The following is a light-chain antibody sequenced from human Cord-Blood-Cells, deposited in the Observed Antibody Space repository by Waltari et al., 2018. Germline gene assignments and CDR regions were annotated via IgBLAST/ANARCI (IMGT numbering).Light chain of an antibody. Sequence: QSALTQPSPVSGSPGQSCNNSCTGTSTDVGGYNYVSWFQQDPGKAPKLMIYGVNNRLSGVSNRFSGSKCGNTASLTSSGLQAEDEADCYCSSYTSSSTWVFGGGTKLTVL. CDR1: STDVGGYNY. CDR2: GVN. J-gene: IGLJ3*02. V-gene: IGLV2-14*03. CDR3: SSYTSSSTWV.